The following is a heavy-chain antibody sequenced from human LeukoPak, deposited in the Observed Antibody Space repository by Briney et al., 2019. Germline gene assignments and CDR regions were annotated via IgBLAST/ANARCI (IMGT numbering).Heavy chain of an antibody. CDR2: ISYDGRNK. V-gene: IGHV3-30*18. J-gene: IGHJ4*02. CDR1: GFTFRTFG. CDR3: AKDRGYSHGFDY. Sequence: GRSLRLSCAASGFTFRTFGMHWVRQAPGKGLEWVAAISYDGRNKEYVDSVKGRFTISRDNSKNTVYLQMNSLRAEDTAVYNCAKDRGYSHGFDYWGQGTLVTVSS. D-gene: IGHD5-18*01.